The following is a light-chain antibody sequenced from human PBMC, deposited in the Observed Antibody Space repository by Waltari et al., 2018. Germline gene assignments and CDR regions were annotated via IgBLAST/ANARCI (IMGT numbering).Light chain of an antibody. J-gene: IGKJ4*01. CDR1: QSLDNY. CDR3: QQRSNWPPGRT. CDR2: YSS. V-gene: IGKV3-11*01. Sequence: DIVLSQSPPTLSYSPGDSVTLSCSPNQSLDNYLALYHQNPGLTPRLLSFYSSNRASGVPVRVSGSGSGTDFTLTINSLEPEDFAVYYCQQRSNWPPGRTFGGGTKVEVK.